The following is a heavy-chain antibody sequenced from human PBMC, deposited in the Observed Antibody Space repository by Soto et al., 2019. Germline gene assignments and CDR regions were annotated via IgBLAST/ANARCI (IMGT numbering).Heavy chain of an antibody. CDR1: GFTFSNYG. CDR3: AKSRYSDSSGDFYDY. Sequence: EVQLLESGGGSVQPGGSLRLSCAASGFTFSNYGMSWVRQAPGKGLEWVSAVSDNGGRTRYADSVKGRFTISRDNSNNTLFLQMNSLRAEDTAVYYCAKSRYSDSSGDFYDYWGQGTLVTVSS. CDR2: VSDNGGRT. J-gene: IGHJ4*02. V-gene: IGHV3-23*01. D-gene: IGHD3-22*01.